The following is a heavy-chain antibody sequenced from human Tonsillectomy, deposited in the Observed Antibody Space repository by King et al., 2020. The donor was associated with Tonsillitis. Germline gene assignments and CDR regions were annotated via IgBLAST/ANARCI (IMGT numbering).Heavy chain of an antibody. J-gene: IGHJ3*02. V-gene: IGHV4-61*02. CDR1: GGSISSGSYY. D-gene: IGHD5-24*01. CDR2: IYTSGST. CDR3: ATHLRDGYPYDAFDI. Sequence: QLQESGPGLVKPSQTLSLTCTVSGGSISSGSYYWSWIRQPAGKGLEWIGRIYTSGSTNYNPSLKSRVTMSVDTSKNQFSLKLCSVTAADTAVYYCATHLRDGYPYDAFDIWGQGTMVTVSS.